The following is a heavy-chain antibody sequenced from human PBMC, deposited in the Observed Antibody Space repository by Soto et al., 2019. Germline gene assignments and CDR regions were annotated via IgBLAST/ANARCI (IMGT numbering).Heavy chain of an antibody. CDR3: ARLYSDYGDYQNIDY. CDR1: GYRFATYY. Sequence: ASVKVSCKASGYRFATYYMHWVRQAPGQGLEWMGIINPVDSGTTYAQKFQGRVTMSRDTSTSTVYLELSSLKSEDTAVYYCARLYSDYGDYQNIDYWGQGTRVTVSS. J-gene: IGHJ4*02. CDR2: INPVDSGT. D-gene: IGHD4-17*01. V-gene: IGHV1-46*01.